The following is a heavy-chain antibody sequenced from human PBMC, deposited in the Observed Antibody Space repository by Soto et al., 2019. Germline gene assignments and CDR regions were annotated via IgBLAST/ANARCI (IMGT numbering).Heavy chain of an antibody. J-gene: IGHJ3*01. D-gene: IGHD3-10*01. CDR2: ISYDGSKK. V-gene: IGHV3-30*18. CDR3: AKDLEVAGVTDALDV. CDR1: RFTFSYYG. Sequence: QVQLAESGGGVVQPGRSLRLSCAVSRFTFSYYGMHWVRQAAGKGLEWVALISYDGSKKEYGDSVKGRFTISRDNSKNTLYLQMNSLIEEDTAVYYCAKDLEVAGVTDALDVWGQGTRVTVSS.